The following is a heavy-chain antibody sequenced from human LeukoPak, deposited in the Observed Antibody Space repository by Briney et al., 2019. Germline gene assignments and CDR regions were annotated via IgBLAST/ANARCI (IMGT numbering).Heavy chain of an antibody. Sequence: GGSLRLSCAASGFIFTNYWMTWVRQAPGKGLEWVASINKDGTEKHYVDSVKGRFTISRDNAKNSLYLQMNSLRDEDTAVYYCARDPVQDFDLWGRGTLVTVSS. CDR3: ARDPVQDFDL. V-gene: IGHV3-7*01. J-gene: IGHJ2*01. CDR2: INKDGTEK. CDR1: GFIFTNYW.